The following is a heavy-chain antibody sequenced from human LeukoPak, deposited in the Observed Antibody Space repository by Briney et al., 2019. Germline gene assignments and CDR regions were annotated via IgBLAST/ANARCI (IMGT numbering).Heavy chain of an antibody. CDR1: GFTFSSYA. V-gene: IGHV3-23*01. D-gene: IGHD3-10*01. J-gene: IGHJ4*02. Sequence: GGSLRLSCAASGFTFSSYAMSWVRQAPGKGLEWVSTINSGGSSTYYADSVKGRFTISRDNSKDTLYLQMNSLRAEDTAVFYCTRSVTMIRGMYYFDFWGQGTLVTVSS. CDR3: TRSVTMIRGMYYFDF. CDR2: INSGGSST.